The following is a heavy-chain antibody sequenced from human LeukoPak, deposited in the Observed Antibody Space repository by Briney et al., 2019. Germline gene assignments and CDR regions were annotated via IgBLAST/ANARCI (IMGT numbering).Heavy chain of an antibody. V-gene: IGHV3-15*07. D-gene: IGHD6-19*01. J-gene: IGHJ4*02. CDR3: TRGISSGWYDPKSSFDY. Sequence: GGSLRLSCAASGFTFSNAWMNWVRQAPGKGLEWVGRIKSKTDGGTTDYAAPVKGRFTISRDDSKNTLYLQMNSLKTEDTAVYYCTRGISSGWYDPKSSFDYWGQGTLVTVSS. CDR2: IKSKTDGGTT. CDR1: GFTFSNAW.